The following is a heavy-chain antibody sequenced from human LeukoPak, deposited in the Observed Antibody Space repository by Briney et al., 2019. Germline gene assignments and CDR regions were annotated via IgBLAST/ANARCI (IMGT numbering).Heavy chain of an antibody. CDR2: NYHSGST. CDR3: ARLDYCGSSGYRGDY. Sequence: PSETLSLTCAVSGYSISRGYYWGWPRQPPGQGLERIGRNYHSGSTYYKPAHKSRVTISVDTSKNQFSLKLSSVSAADTAVYYCARLDYCGSSGYRGDYGGQGTLVSVSS. D-gene: IGHD3-22*01. CDR1: GYSISRGYY. V-gene: IGHV4-38-2*01. J-gene: IGHJ4*02.